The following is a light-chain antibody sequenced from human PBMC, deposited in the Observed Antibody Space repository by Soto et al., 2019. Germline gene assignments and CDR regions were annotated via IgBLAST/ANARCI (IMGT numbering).Light chain of an antibody. Sequence: EIVLTQSPGTLSLSPGERATLSCRASQSVPTNYLAWYQQKPGQAPRLLIYGASSRATGIPDRFSGSGSGTDVTLTISRLEPEDFAVYYCQQYGSSKTFGQGTKVEIK. CDR2: GAS. CDR1: QSVPTNY. CDR3: QQYGSSKT. J-gene: IGKJ1*01. V-gene: IGKV3-20*01.